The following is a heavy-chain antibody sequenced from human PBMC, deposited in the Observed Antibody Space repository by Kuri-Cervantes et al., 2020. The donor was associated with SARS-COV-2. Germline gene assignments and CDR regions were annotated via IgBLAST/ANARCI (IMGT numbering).Heavy chain of an antibody. CDR2: ISYDGSNK. Sequence: GESLKISCAASGFTFSSYSMNWVRQAPGKGLEWVAVISYDGSNKYYADSVKGRFTISRDNSKNTLYLQMNSLRAEDMAVYYCARDRDYGGAAFDIWGQGTMVTVSS. D-gene: IGHD4-23*01. J-gene: IGHJ3*02. V-gene: IGHV3-30*03. CDR1: GFTFSSYS. CDR3: ARDRDYGGAAFDI.